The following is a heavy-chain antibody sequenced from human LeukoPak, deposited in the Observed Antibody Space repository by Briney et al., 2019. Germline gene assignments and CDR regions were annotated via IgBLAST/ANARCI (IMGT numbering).Heavy chain of an antibody. Sequence: GGSLRLSCAASGFTFSDYNMNWVRQSPEKGLEWVSYISSSGSTIYYADSVKGRFTISRDNAKNSLYLQMNSLRAEDTAMYYCARISSGWDPGYWGQGTLVTVSS. CDR2: ISSSGSTI. V-gene: IGHV3-11*01. CDR1: GFTFSDYN. D-gene: IGHD6-19*01. J-gene: IGHJ4*02. CDR3: ARISSGWDPGY.